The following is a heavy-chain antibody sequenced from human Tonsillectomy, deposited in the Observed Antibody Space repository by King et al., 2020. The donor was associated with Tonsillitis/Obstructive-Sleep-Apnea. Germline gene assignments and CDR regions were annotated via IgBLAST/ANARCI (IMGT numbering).Heavy chain of an antibody. Sequence: QLVQSGGGVVQPGRSLRLSCAASGFTFSTYGMHWVRQAPGKGLEWVAVIWYDGSNKHYADSVKGRFTISRDNTKNKVYLQMNSLRAEDTAVYYCASEPTGDSLNSWGQGTLVTVSS. D-gene: IGHD7-27*01. CDR3: ASEPTGDSLNS. CDR1: GFTFSTYG. V-gene: IGHV3-33*01. CDR2: IWYDGSNK. J-gene: IGHJ4*02.